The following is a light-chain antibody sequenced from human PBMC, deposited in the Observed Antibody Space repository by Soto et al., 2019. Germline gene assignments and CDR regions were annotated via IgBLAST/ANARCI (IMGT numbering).Light chain of an antibody. V-gene: IGLV2-14*01. CDR2: DVS. J-gene: IGLJ2*01. Sequence: QSALTQPASVSGSPGQSITISCTGTSSDVGGYNYVSWYQQHPGKAPKPMIYDVSNRPSGVPNRFSGSKSGNTASLTISGLQAEDEADYYCSSYTSSSTPVVFGGGTKLTVL. CDR1: SSDVGGYNY. CDR3: SSYTSSSTPVV.